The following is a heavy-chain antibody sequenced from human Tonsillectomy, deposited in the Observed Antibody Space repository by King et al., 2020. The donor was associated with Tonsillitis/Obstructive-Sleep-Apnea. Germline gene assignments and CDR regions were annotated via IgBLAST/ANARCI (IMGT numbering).Heavy chain of an antibody. CDR3: AREERMITFGGVIVQNAFDI. V-gene: IGHV4-34*01. Sequence: VQLQQWGAGLLKPSETLSLTCAVYGGSFSGYYWSWIRQPPGKGLEWIGEINHSGSTNNNPSLKSRVTISLDTSKNQFSLKLNSVTAADTAVYYFAREERMITFGGVIVQNAFDIWGQGTMVTVSS. CDR1: GGSFSGYY. J-gene: IGHJ3*02. CDR2: INHSGST. D-gene: IGHD3-16*02.